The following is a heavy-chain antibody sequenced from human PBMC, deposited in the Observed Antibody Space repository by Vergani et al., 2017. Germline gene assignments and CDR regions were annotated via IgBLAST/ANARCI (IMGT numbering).Heavy chain of an antibody. CDR2: SYWDDDN. Sequence: QITLKESGPTLVNLTPPLTLTCTFSGFPLSTSGVGVGWIRQPPGKALDWLALSYWDDDNRYSPPLKSRLTITKDTSKNQVVLTMTNMDPLDPATYYCAHRPPRYCSSTSCHDYDFDYWGQGTLVTVSS. V-gene: IGHV2-5*02. CDR1: GFPLSTSGVG. CDR3: AHRPPRYCSSTSCHDYDFDY. J-gene: IGHJ4*02. D-gene: IGHD2-2*01.